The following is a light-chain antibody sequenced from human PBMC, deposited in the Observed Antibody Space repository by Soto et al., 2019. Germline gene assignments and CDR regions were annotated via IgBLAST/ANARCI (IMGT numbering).Light chain of an antibody. V-gene: IGLV2-14*01. CDR2: AVS. J-gene: IGLJ1*01. CDR3: SSYTRQYTPSYV. CDR1: SSDVGGYNY. Sequence: QSVLTQPASVSGSPGQSITLSCTGTSSDVGGYNYVSWYQQHPGKAPKLMIYAVSNRPSGISHRFSGSKSGNTASLTISGLRAEDEADYFCSSYTRQYTPSYVFGTGTKVTVL.